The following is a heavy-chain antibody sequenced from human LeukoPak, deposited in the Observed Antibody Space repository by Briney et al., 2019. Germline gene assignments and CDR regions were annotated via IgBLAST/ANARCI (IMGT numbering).Heavy chain of an antibody. CDR1: GFTFDVYA. J-gene: IGHJ4*02. D-gene: IGHD3-10*01. V-gene: IGHV3-43*02. CDR2: ISGDGGST. CDR3: AKAPWGSYYTIKAGFDY. Sequence: GGSLRLSCAASGFTFDVYAMHWVRQAPGRGLECVSLISGDGGSTYYADSVKGRFTISRDNSKNSLYLQMNSLRTEDTALYYCAKAPWGSYYTIKAGFDYWGQGTLVTVSS.